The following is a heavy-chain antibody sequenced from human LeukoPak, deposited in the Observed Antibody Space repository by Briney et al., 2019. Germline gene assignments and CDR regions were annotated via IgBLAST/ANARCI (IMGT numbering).Heavy chain of an antibody. J-gene: IGHJ6*03. CDR2: IYYSGST. V-gene: IGHV4-59*01. CDR3: ARSVEGYCRGGNCYSYSYYMDV. D-gene: IGHD2-15*01. CDR1: GGSISSYY. Sequence: PSETLSLTCTVSGGSISSYYWSWIRQPPGKGLEWIGYIYYSGSTNYNPSLKSRVTISVDTSKNQFSLKLSSVTAADTAVYYCARSVEGYCRGGNCYSYSYYMDVWGKGTTVTVSS.